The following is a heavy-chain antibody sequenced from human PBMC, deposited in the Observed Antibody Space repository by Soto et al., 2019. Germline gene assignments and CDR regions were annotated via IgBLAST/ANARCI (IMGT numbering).Heavy chain of an antibody. CDR2: ISASAITT. CDR1: GFTFSAYA. CDR3: VREPLTNSAF. D-gene: IGHD3-10*01. V-gene: IGHV3-23*01. Sequence: GGSLRLSCAGSGFTFSAYAMSWVRQAPGKGLEWVSSISASAITTYNTDSVRGRFTISRDNAKNTLSLQMDSLRAEDTGVYYCVREPLTNSAFWGQGTLVTVSS. J-gene: IGHJ4*02.